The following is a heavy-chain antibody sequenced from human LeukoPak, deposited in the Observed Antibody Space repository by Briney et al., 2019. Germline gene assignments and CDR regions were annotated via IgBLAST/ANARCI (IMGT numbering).Heavy chain of an antibody. Sequence: GMSLRLSCAASGFKFDDYAMHWVRQAPGKGLEWVSSIPWTNAGEAYADSVKGRCTISRDNAKNCVYLELKSLRAEDTALYYCAKGRGADTSYGMNVWGQGTTVIVSS. CDR1: GFKFDDYA. D-gene: IGHD3-16*01. CDR2: IPWTNAGE. V-gene: IGHV3-9*01. J-gene: IGHJ6*02. CDR3: AKGRGADTSYGMNV.